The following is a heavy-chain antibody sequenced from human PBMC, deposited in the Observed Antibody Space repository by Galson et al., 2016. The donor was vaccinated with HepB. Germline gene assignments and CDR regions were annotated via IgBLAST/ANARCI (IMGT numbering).Heavy chain of an antibody. Sequence: SLRLSCAASGFTFANSAMSWVRQAPGKGLEWVSGISANGDNAWYTDSVKGRFTISRDNAKNSLYLQMNSLRVEDTAAYFCADPPSGFWGQGTLVAVSS. CDR3: ADPPSGF. D-gene: IGHD6-25*01. CDR1: GFTFANSA. CDR2: ISANGDNA. V-gene: IGHV3-23*01. J-gene: IGHJ4*02.